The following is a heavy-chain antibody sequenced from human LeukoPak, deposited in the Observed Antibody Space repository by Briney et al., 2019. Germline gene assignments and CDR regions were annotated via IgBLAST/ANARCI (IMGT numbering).Heavy chain of an antibody. Sequence: ASVKVSCKASGYTFTGYYMHWVRQAPGQGLEWMGWINPNSGGTNYAQKFQGRVTMTRDTSISTAYMELSRLRSDDTAVYYCARGGGIAAGKDAFDIWGQGTMVTVSS. CDR3: ARGGGIAAGKDAFDI. CDR1: GYTFTGYY. J-gene: IGHJ3*02. V-gene: IGHV1-2*02. D-gene: IGHD6-13*01. CDR2: INPNSGGT.